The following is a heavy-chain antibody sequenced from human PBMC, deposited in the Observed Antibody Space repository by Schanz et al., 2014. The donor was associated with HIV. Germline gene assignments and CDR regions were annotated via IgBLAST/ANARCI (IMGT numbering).Heavy chain of an antibody. V-gene: IGHV3-21*06. J-gene: IGHJ6*02. CDR1: GFTFSSYA. CDR2: ISSSGGYI. D-gene: IGHD6-19*01. Sequence: EVQLVESGGGLVQPGGSLRLSCAASGFTFSSYAMSWVRQAPGKGLEWVSSISSSGGYIYYADSVKGRFTISRDNSKNSVFLQMDRLRAEDTAVYYCARGSWYSSGWVDDQYYYDVDVWGQGTTVTVSS. CDR3: ARGSWYSSGWVDDQYYYDVDV.